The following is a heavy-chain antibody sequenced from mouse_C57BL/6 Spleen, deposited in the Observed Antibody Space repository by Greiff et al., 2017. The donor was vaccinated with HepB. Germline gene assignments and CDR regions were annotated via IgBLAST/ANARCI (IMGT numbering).Heavy chain of an antibody. V-gene: IGHV1-55*01. D-gene: IGHD3-2*02. CDR3: ARRGSSGPFAY. Sequence: QVHVKQSGAELVKPGASVKMSCKASGYTFTSYWITWVKQRPGQGLEWIGDIYPGSGSTNYNEKFKSKATLTVDTSSSTAYMQLSSLTSEDSAVYYCARRGSSGPFAYWGQGTLVTVSA. J-gene: IGHJ3*01. CDR1: GYTFTSYW. CDR2: IYPGSGST.